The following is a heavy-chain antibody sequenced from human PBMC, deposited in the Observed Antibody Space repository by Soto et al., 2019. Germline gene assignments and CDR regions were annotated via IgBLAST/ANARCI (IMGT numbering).Heavy chain of an antibody. CDR3: ARDKPDGVDSFDI. V-gene: IGHV3-48*02. Sequence: GGSLRLSCEASGFTFQTFSMTWVRQPPGKGLEWVSYIGAGHSPLLCAASVKGRFTISRDDAKKSLYLQMDSLRDEDTAIYFCARDKPDGVDSFDIWGQGTLVTVSS. J-gene: IGHJ3*02. CDR2: IGAGHSPL. CDR1: GFTFQTFS.